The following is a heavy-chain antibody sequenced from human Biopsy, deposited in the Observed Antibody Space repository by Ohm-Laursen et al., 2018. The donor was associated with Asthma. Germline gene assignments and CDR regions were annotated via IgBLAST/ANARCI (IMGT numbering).Heavy chain of an antibody. J-gene: IGHJ3*02. V-gene: IGHV3-30*01. D-gene: IGHD1-1*01. CDR1: GFSFSNFA. CDR3: VRDGTDDAFDI. CDR2: ISKDASTQ. Sequence: SLRLSCSASGFSFSNFAIRWVRQAPGKGLEWVGVISKDASTQDYADSVKGRFTMARDNSKNTLDLQMNSLREEDTAVYYWVRDGTDDAFDIWGQGTVVSVSS.